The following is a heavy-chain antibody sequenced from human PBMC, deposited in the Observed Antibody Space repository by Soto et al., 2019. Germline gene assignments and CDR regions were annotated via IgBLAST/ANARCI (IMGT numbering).Heavy chain of an antibody. Sequence: QAQLVESGGGVVQPGRSLRLSCAASGFSFSSYAMHWVRQAPGKGLEWVAVIGYDGRNKYYVESVKGRFTISRDNSNTLYVQLNSLRAEDTAVYYCARERVEYGDFQFYGMDVWGQGTTVTVSS. J-gene: IGHJ6*02. D-gene: IGHD6-6*01. CDR1: GFSFSSYA. CDR3: ARERVEYGDFQFYGMDV. V-gene: IGHV3-30*04. CDR2: IGYDGRNK.